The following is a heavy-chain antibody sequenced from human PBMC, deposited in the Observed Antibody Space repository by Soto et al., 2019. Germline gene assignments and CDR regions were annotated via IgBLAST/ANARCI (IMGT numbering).Heavy chain of an antibody. CDR2: IYYSGST. D-gene: IGHD1-26*01. Sequence: SETLSLTCTVSGGSVSSGSYYWSWIRQPPGKGLEWIGYIYYSGSTNYNPTLKSRVTMSVDTSKNQFSLKLSSVTAADTAVYYCARDRGIVGAPFDYWGQGTLVTVSS. V-gene: IGHV4-61*01. CDR3: ARDRGIVGAPFDY. CDR1: GGSVSSGSYY. J-gene: IGHJ4*02.